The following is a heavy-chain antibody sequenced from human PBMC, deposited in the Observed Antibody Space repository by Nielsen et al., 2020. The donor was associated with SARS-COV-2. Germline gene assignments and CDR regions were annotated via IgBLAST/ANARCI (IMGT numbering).Heavy chain of an antibody. Sequence: SETLSLTCTVSGGSISSYYWSWIRQPPGKGLEWIGYIYYSGSTNYNPSLKSRVTISVDTSKNQFSLKLSSVTAADTAVYYCAREVNEGILTGYYKNNWFDPWGQGTLVTVSS. CDR1: GGSISSYY. CDR3: AREVNEGILTGYYKNNWFDP. CDR2: IYYSGST. J-gene: IGHJ5*02. D-gene: IGHD3-9*01. V-gene: IGHV4-59*01.